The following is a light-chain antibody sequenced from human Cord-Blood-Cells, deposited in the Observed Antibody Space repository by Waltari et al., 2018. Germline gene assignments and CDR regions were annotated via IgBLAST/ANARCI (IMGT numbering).Light chain of an antibody. CDR2: DVS. Sequence: QSALTQPASVSGSPGQSITLPCTGTSSHVGGYNYVSWSQQHPGKAPKLMIYDVSKRPSGVSNRFSGSKSGNTASLTISGLQAEDEADYYCSSYTSSSTYVFGTGTKVTVL. CDR3: SSYTSSSTYV. CDR1: SSHVGGYNY. J-gene: IGLJ1*01. V-gene: IGLV2-14*01.